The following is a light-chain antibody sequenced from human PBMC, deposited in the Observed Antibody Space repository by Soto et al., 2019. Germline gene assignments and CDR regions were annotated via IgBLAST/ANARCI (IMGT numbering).Light chain of an antibody. J-gene: IGKJ1*01. CDR2: KAS. CDR1: QTISSW. CDR3: QHYNSYSEA. Sequence: EIQSTQCPSTGSVYVRHRVTITSRSSQTISSWLAWYQQKPGRAPKLLIYKASTLKSGVPSRFSGSGSGTEFTLAISSLQTDDFASYYCQHYNSYSEAFGKGTMVDIK. V-gene: IGKV1-5*03.